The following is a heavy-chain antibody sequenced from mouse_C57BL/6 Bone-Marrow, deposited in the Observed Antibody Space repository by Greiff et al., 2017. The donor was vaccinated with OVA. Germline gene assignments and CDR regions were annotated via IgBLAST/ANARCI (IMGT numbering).Heavy chain of an antibody. V-gene: IGHV5-4*01. Sequence: EVMLVESGGGLVKPGGSLKLSCAASGFTFSSYAMSWVRQTPEKRLEWVATISDGGSYTYYPDNVKGRFTISRDNAKNNLYLQMSHLKSEDTAMYYCERDEELGPYYYGSSWYFDVWGTGTTVTVSS. CDR1: GFTFSSYA. CDR2: ISDGGSYT. CDR3: ERDEELGPYYYGSSWYFDV. J-gene: IGHJ1*03. D-gene: IGHD1-1*01.